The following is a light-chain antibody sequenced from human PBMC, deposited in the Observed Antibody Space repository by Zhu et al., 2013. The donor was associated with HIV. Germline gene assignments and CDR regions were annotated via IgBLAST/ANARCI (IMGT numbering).Light chain of an antibody. CDR3: QQYISWPRA. CDR2: GAS. J-gene: IGKJ1*01. CDR1: QSVGSN. Sequence: IVMTQSPATLSVSPGERATLSCRASQSVGSNLAWYQQKPGQAPRLLIYGASNRATGIPARFSGRGSGTFFSLIITSLQSEDSAIYYCQQYISWPRAFGQGTKVE. V-gene: IGKV3-15*01.